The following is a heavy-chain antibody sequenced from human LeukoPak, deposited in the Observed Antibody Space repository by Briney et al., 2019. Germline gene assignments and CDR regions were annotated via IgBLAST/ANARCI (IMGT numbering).Heavy chain of an antibody. CDR3: ARVGPRVTMIVVVNDAFDI. D-gene: IGHD3-22*01. J-gene: IGHJ3*02. CDR1: GFTLSSYG. CDR2: ISSSSYTI. Sequence: PGGSLRLSCAASGFTLSSYGMNWVRQAPGKGLEWVSYISSSSYTIYYADSVKGRFTISRDNAKKSLHLQMNSLRAEDTAVYYCARVGPRVTMIVVVNDAFDIWGQGTMVTVSS. V-gene: IGHV3-48*01.